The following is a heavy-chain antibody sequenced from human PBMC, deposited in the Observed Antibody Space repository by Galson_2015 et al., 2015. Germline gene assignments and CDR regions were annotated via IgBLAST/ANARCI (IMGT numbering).Heavy chain of an antibody. CDR2: IYSGGST. Sequence: SLRLSCAASGFTFSSKYMSWVRQAPGKGLEWVSVIYSGGSTYYADSVKGRFTITRDNSKNTLYLQMISLRAEDTAVYYCARDGCSGGSCYPYYYGMDVWGQGTTVTVSS. CDR1: GFTFSSKY. J-gene: IGHJ6*02. D-gene: IGHD2-15*01. CDR3: ARDGCSGGSCYPYYYGMDV. V-gene: IGHV3-53*01.